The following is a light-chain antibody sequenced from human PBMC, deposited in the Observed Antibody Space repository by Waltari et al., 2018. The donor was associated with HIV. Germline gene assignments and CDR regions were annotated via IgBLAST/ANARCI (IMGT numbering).Light chain of an antibody. CDR2: DTS. V-gene: IGKV3-11*01. CDR3: QQRGNWPPIT. J-gene: IGKJ5*01. Sequence: EIVLTQSPATLSLSPGERATLSCRASQSVSNYLAWYQQKPGQAPRLLIYDTSTRATGIPTRFSGSGSGTDFTLTISSLEPEDFALYYCQQRGNWPPITFGQGTRLEIK. CDR1: QSVSNY.